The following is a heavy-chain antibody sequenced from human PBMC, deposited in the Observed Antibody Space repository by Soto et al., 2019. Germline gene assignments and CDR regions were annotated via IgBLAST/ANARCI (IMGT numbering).Heavy chain of an antibody. CDR1: GYTFTSYG. CDR3: ARESTVAYCGGDCYSGNFDY. D-gene: IGHD2-21*02. V-gene: IGHV1-18*01. J-gene: IGHJ4*02. CDR2: ISAYNGNT. Sequence: ASVKVSCKASGYTFTSYGISWVRQAPGQGLEWMGWISAYNGNTNYAQKLQGRVTMTTDTSTSTAYMELRSLRSDDTAVYYCARESTVAYCGGDCYSGNFDYWGQGTLVTVSS.